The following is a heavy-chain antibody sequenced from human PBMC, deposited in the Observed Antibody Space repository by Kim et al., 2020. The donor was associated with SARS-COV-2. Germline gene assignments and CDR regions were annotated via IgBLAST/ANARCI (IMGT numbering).Heavy chain of an antibody. CDR1: GGSISSGGYY. Sequence: SETLSLTCTVSGGSISSGGYYWSWIRQHPGKGLEWIGYIYYSGSTYYNPSLKSRVTISVDTSKNQFSLKLSSVTAADTAVYYCARAGLSSSVDYWGQGTLVTVSS. D-gene: IGHD6-13*01. J-gene: IGHJ4*02. V-gene: IGHV4-31*03. CDR3: ARAGLSSSVDY. CDR2: IYYSGST.